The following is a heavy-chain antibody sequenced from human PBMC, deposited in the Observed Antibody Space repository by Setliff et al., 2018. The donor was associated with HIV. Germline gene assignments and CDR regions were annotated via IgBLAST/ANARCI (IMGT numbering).Heavy chain of an antibody. V-gene: IGHV1-3*01. CDR1: GYSFTSYA. Sequence: ASVKVSCKASGYSFTSYAMHWVRQAPGQRLEWMGWINAGNGNTKYSQKFQGRVTITRDTSASTAYMELSSLRSEDTAVYYCAREGKFRYYYYMDVWGKGTTVTVSS. D-gene: IGHD3-10*01. CDR2: INAGNGNT. J-gene: IGHJ6*03. CDR3: AREGKFRYYYYMDV.